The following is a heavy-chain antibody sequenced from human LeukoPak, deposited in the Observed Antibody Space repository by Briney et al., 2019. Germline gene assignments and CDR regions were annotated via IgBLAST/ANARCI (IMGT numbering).Heavy chain of an antibody. CDR2: ISCDGSNK. Sequence: GGSLRLSCAASGFTFSSYAMHWVRQAPGKGLEWVAVISCDGSNKYYADSVKGRFTISRDNSKNTLYLQMNSLRAEDTAVYYCAREHYYDSSGHYPIWGQGTMVTVSS. CDR1: GFTFSSYA. J-gene: IGHJ3*02. D-gene: IGHD3-22*01. CDR3: AREHYYDSSGHYPI. V-gene: IGHV3-30-3*01.